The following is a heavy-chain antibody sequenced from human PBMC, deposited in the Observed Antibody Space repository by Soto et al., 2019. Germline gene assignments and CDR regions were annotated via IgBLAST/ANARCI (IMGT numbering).Heavy chain of an antibody. Sequence: QVQLVQSGAEVKKPGASVKVSCKASGYTLTNYYIHWVRQAPGQGLEWMAIINPNGGSTNYAQKFQGRVTLTRDTSTSTVYMDLSSLKSEDTAVYYCARGLAAGDYWGQGTLVTVSS. CDR2: INPNGGST. J-gene: IGHJ4*02. D-gene: IGHD6-13*01. V-gene: IGHV1-46*01. CDR3: ARGLAAGDY. CDR1: GYTLTNYY.